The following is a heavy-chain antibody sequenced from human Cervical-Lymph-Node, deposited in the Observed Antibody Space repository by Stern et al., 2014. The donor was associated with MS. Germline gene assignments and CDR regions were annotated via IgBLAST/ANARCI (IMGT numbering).Heavy chain of an antibody. J-gene: IGHJ4*02. D-gene: IGHD4-17*01. Sequence: QLVQSGAEVKKPGASVEVSCKASGYIFTAYYIHWVRQAPGKGLAWMGRLNPSSGDTDFAQRFQGRVALTRDTSITTAYLELTKLTSDDTAIYYCARSITVTPLEYWGQGTLVTVSS. V-gene: IGHV1-2*06. CDR3: ARSITVTPLEY. CDR2: LNPSSGDT. CDR1: GYIFTAYY.